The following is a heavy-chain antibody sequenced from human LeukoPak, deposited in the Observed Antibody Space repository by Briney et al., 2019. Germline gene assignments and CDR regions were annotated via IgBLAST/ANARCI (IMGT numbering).Heavy chain of an antibody. CDR3: ARDPGYCSGGSCYSMGNY. CDR2: ISSSGSTI. D-gene: IGHD2-15*01. J-gene: IGHJ4*02. CDR1: GFTFSSYE. Sequence: GGSLRLSCAPSGFTFSSYEMNWVRQAPGKGLEWVSYISSSGSTIYYADSVKGRFTISRDNAKNSLYLQMNSLRAEDTAVYYCARDPGYCSGGSCYSMGNYWGQGTLVTVSS. V-gene: IGHV3-48*03.